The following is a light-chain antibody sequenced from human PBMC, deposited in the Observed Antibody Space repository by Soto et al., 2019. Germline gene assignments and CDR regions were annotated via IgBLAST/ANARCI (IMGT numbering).Light chain of an antibody. J-gene: IGKJ1*01. CDR3: QQYNSYST. CDR2: DAS. V-gene: IGKV1-5*01. CDR1: ESISKS. Sequence: DIQMTQSPSTLSASVGDRVTITCRASESISKSLAWYQQKPGEAPKLLIFDASSLESGVPSRFSGSGSGTEFTLTISSLQPDDFATYYCQQYNSYSTFGQGTKVDIK.